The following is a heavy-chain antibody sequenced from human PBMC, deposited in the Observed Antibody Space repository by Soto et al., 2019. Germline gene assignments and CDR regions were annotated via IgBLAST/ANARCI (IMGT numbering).Heavy chain of an antibody. Sequence: GGSLRLSCAASGFTFSSYWMNWVRQAPGKGLEWVANIKQDGSDKYYVDSVKGRFTISRDNAKNSLYLQMNSLRAEDTAVYYCARDPDSSGYYYFDYWGQXTLVTVS. CDR1: GFTFSSYW. CDR2: IKQDGSDK. D-gene: IGHD3-22*01. CDR3: ARDPDSSGYYYFDY. V-gene: IGHV3-7*01. J-gene: IGHJ4*02.